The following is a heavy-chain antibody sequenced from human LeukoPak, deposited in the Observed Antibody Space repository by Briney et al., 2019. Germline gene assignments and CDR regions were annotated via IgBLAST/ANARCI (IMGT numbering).Heavy chain of an antibody. Sequence: GGSLRLSCAASGFSFSSYCMSWVRQAPGKGLEWVSVIYIGGRTYYADSVTGRFTISRDNSKNTLYLQMNSLRAEDTAVYYCARCLGGDYVSDTYWYFDLWGRGSLVTVSS. J-gene: IGHJ2*01. CDR3: ARCLGGDYVSDTYWYFDL. CDR2: IYIGGRT. CDR1: GFSFSSYC. V-gene: IGHV3-53*01. D-gene: IGHD4-17*01.